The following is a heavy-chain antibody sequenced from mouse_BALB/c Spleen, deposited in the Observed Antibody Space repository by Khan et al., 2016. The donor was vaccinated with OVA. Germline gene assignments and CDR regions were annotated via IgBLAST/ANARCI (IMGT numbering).Heavy chain of an antibody. V-gene: IGHV1S136*01. J-gene: IGHJ4*01. CDR2: INPYNDGT. D-gene: IGHD2-10*01. CDR1: GYTFTSYV. Sequence: VQLQQSGPELVKPGASVKMSCKASGYTFTSYVMHWVKQKPGQGLEWIGYINPYNDGTKYNEKFKGKATLTSDKSSSTSYMELSSLTSEDSAVYYCARSTYYGNPYAMDYWGQGTSGTVSS. CDR3: ARSTYYGNPYAMDY.